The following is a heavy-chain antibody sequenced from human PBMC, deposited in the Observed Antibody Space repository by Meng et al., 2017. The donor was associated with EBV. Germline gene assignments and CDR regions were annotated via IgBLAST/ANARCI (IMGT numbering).Heavy chain of an antibody. Sequence: QVQRVQAGPAVNKPGXSVEVSCKAAGYSFANYGISWVRQAPGQGLEWMGWISAYNGNTNYAQKLQGRVTMTTDTSTSTAYMELRSLRSDDTAVYYCARPAAPYCSGGSCYNWFDSWGQGTLVTVSS. CDR1: GYSFANYG. V-gene: IGHV1-18*01. CDR2: ISAYNGNT. J-gene: IGHJ5*01. CDR3: ARPAAPYCSGGSCYNWFDS. D-gene: IGHD2-15*01.